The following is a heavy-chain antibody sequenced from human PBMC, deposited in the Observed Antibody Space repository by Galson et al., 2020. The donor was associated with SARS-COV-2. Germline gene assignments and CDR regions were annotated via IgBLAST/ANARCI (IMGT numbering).Heavy chain of an antibody. D-gene: IGHD5-18*01. Sequence: ETSETLSLTCTVSGGSISRYYWSWIRQPPGKGLEWIGYIYYSGSTNYNPSLKSRVTISVDTSKNYFSLKLSSVTAADTALYYCARGGYTYGFDYWGQGTLVTVSS. CDR2: IYYSGST. V-gene: IGHV4-59*01. CDR3: ARGGYTYGFDY. CDR1: GGSISRYY. J-gene: IGHJ4*02.